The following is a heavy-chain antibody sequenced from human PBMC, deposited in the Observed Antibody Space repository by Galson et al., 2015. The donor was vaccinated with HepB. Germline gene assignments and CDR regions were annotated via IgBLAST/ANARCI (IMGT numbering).Heavy chain of an antibody. J-gene: IGHJ5*01. CDR3: AKGYGLFDS. Sequence: SLRLSCAASGFAFDSHAMSWVRQAPGRGLEWISGITGKGDSTFYADPVKGQFTVSKDNSNNMLYLQMNSLRAEDAGLYFCAKGYGLFDSWGQGILVTVSS. CDR1: GFAFDSHA. CDR2: ITGKGDST. D-gene: IGHD5-18*01. V-gene: IGHV3-23*01.